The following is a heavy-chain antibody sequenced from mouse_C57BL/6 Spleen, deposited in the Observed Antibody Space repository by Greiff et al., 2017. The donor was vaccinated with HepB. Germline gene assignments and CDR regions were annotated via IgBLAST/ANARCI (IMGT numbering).Heavy chain of an antibody. CDR2: IHPNSGST. J-gene: IGHJ4*01. V-gene: IGHV1-64*01. CDR3: ARGSPLYYAMDY. CDR1: GYTFTSYW. Sequence: VQLQQPGAELVKPGASVKLSCKASGYTFTSYWMHWVKQRPGQGLEWIGMIHPNSGSTNYNEKFKSKATLTVDKSSSTAYMQLSSLTSEDSAVYYCARGSPLYYAMDYWGQGTSVTVSS.